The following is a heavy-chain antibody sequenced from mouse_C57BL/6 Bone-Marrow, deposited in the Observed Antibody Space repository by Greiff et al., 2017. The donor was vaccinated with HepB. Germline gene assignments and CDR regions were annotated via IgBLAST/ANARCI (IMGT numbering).Heavy chain of an antibody. J-gene: IGHJ2*01. CDR3: ARDLGAGYFFDY. D-gene: IGHD2-3*01. Sequence: VQLKESGGGLVKPGGSLKLSCAASGFTFSSYAMSWVRQTPEKRLEWVATISDGGSYTYYPDNVKGRFTISRDNAKNNLYLQMSHLKSEDTAMYYCARDLGAGYFFDYWGQGTTLTVSS. CDR2: ISDGGSYT. V-gene: IGHV5-4*01. CDR1: GFTFSSYA.